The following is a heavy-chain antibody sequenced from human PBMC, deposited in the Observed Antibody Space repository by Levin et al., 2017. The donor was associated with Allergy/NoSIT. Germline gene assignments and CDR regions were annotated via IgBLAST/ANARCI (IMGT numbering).Heavy chain of an antibody. V-gene: IGHV4-34*01. CDR2: INHSGST. CDR1: GGSFSGYY. Sequence: AGGSLRLSCAVYGGSFSGYYWSWIRQPPGKGLEWIGEINHSGSTKYNPSLKSRVTISVDTSKNQFSLKLSSVTAADTAVYYCARPNGDYVRNWHFDLWGCGTLVTVSS. J-gene: IGHJ2*01. D-gene: IGHD4-17*01. CDR3: ARPNGDYVRNWHFDL.